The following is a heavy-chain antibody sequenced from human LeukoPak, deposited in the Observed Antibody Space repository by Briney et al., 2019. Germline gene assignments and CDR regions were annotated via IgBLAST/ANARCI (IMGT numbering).Heavy chain of an antibody. V-gene: IGHV3-53*01. D-gene: IGHD1-26*01. CDR1: GLIFNNDW. CDR3: ARDWAIVGASPGHFDC. CDR2: IYNDGRT. J-gene: IGHJ4*02. Sequence: GGSLRLSCTASGLIFNNDWMSWVRQAPGKGLEWVSLIYNDGRTYYADSVKGRCTISRDNAKNSLYLQRNSLRAEDTAVYYCARDWAIVGASPGHFDCWGQGTLVTVSS.